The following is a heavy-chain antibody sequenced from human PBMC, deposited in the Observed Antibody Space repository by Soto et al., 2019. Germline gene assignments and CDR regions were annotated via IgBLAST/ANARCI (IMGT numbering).Heavy chain of an antibody. J-gene: IGHJ5*02. V-gene: IGHV3-21*01. CDR1: GFTFSSYS. CDR3: AKAPNYDFWSGYSGSGWFDP. CDR2: ISGSSSNL. Sequence: LRLSCAASGFTFSSYSMNWVRQTPGKGLEWVSSISGSSSNLYYADSVKGRFTISRDNAKNSLYLQMNSLRAEDTAVYYCAKAPNYDFWSGYSGSGWFDPWGQGTLVTVSS. D-gene: IGHD3-3*01.